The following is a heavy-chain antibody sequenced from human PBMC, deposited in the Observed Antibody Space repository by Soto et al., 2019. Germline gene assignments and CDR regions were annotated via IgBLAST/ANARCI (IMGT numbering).Heavy chain of an antibody. CDR3: ALKYSSGWYIDY. V-gene: IGHV2-5*02. J-gene: IGHJ4*02. CDR2: IYWDDDR. CDR1: GFSVSTGRVG. Sequence: SGPTLVNPTQTLTLTCTFSGFSVSTGRVGVGWIRQPPGKALEWLGIIYWDDDRRYSPSLKSRLTITKDSSKNQVVLTMTNMDPVDTATYYCALKYSSGWYIDYWGQGTLVTVSS. D-gene: IGHD6-19*01.